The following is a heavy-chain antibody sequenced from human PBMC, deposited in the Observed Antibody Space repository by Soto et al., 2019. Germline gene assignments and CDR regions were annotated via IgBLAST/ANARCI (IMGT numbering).Heavy chain of an antibody. V-gene: IGHV1-18*01. J-gene: IGHJ2*01. D-gene: IGHD2-15*01. CDR1: DYIFLAYG. Sequence: QVQLVQSGPEVKKAGASVKVSCTAPTDYIFLAYGFDWVRQAPGQGLEWMGWISPKFGRTNYSRTLQDRFTMTTDVSTNSVSIELRDLRSDDTAVYYCDRDDCNGGRCYGGHYLDLWGRGTPISVSS. CDR3: DRDDCNGGRCYGGHYLDL. CDR2: ISPKFGRT.